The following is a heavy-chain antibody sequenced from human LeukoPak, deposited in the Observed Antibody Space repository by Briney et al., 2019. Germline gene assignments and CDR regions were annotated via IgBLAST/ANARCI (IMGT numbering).Heavy chain of an antibody. CDR2: LNPHSGGT. J-gene: IGHJ6*02. V-gene: IGHV1-2*02. CDR3: ARGLRIINGLDV. CDR1: GYTFTSYG. Sequence: ASVKVSCTASGYTFTSYGISWVRQAPGQGLEWLGWLNPHSGGTNYAQKFQGRVTLTSDTSISTAYMELSLLTSDDTAIYYCARGLRIINGLDVWGQGTTVSVSS. D-gene: IGHD2-15*01.